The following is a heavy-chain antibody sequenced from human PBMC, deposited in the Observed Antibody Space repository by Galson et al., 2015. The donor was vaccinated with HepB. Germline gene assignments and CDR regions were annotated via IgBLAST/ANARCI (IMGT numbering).Heavy chain of an antibody. J-gene: IGHJ4*02. CDR1: GFSLSTTGVG. CDR2: IYWNNNK. V-gene: IGHV2-5*01. D-gene: IGHD3-22*01. Sequence: PALVKPTQTLTLTCTFSGFSLSTTGVGVGWIRQPPGKALQWLALIYWNNNKRYSPSLKSRLIIAEDTSKNQVVLTMTNMDPVDTAPYYCVHSGDDGYLPFDYWGQGILVTVSS. CDR3: VHSGDDGYLPFDY.